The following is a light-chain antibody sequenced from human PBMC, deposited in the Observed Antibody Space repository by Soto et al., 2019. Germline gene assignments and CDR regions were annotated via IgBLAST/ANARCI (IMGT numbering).Light chain of an antibody. Sequence: DIQMTQSPSSMSAPVGDRVTITCRASQSISAYLNWYQQKPGKAPKLLIYAASSLQSGVPSRFSGSGSGTDFTLTISSLQPEDFATYYCQESYSTPSVTFGPGTKVDIK. J-gene: IGKJ3*01. CDR2: AAS. V-gene: IGKV1-39*01. CDR3: QESYSTPSVT. CDR1: QSISAY.